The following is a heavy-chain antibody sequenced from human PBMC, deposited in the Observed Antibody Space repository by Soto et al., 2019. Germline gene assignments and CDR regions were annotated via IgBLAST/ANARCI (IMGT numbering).Heavy chain of an antibody. J-gene: IGHJ4*02. CDR2: IYYSGST. V-gene: IGHV4-31*03. CDR1: GGSISSGGYY. Sequence: SETLSLTCTVSGGSISSGGYYWSWIRQHPGKGPEWIGYIYYSGSTYYNPSLKSRVTISVDTSKNQFSLKLSSVTAADTAVYYCARDRGAVAGAGDRYFDYWGQGTLVTVSS. D-gene: IGHD6-19*01. CDR3: ARDRGAVAGAGDRYFDY.